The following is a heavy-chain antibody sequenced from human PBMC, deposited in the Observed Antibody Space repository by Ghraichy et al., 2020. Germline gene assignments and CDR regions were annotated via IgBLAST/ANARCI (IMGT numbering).Heavy chain of an antibody. CDR2: INHSGST. CDR3: ARGKSVVVVAARFYFDY. J-gene: IGHJ4*02. Sequence: SETLSLTCAVYGGSFSGYYWSWIRQPPGKGLEWIGEINHSGSTNYNPSLKSRVTISVDTSKNQFSLKLSSVTAADTAVYYCARGKSVVVVAARFYFDYWGQGTLVTVS. CDR1: GGSFSGYY. V-gene: IGHV4-34*01. D-gene: IGHD2-15*01.